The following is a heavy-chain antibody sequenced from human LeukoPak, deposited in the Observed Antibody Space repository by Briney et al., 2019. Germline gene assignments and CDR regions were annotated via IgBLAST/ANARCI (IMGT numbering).Heavy chain of an antibody. Sequence: GGSLRLSCAASGFTPSTYSMNWVRQAPGKGLEWVSYISSSSDSSIIYYADSVKGRFTISRDNAKNSLYLQMNSLRAEDTAVYYCARVFTSYGGDYWGQGTLVTVSS. CDR3: ARVFTSYGGDY. CDR2: ISSSSDSSII. CDR1: GFTPSTYS. D-gene: IGHD5-18*01. V-gene: IGHV3-48*01. J-gene: IGHJ4*02.